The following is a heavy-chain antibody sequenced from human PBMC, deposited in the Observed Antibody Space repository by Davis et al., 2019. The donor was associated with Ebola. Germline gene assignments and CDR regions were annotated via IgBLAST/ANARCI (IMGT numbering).Heavy chain of an antibody. D-gene: IGHD2-8*02. CDR1: GNSFSSHW. J-gene: IGHJ3*02. CDR2: IYTGESDT. CDR3: ASLRRTITGMDDAFDI. Sequence: GESLKISCKDSGNSFSSHWIGWVRQMPGKVLEWMAIIYTGESDTRYSPSFRGQVIISADKSIKTAFLQWSSLKASDTAMYYCASLRRTITGMDDAFDIWGQGTMVTVSS. V-gene: IGHV5-51*01.